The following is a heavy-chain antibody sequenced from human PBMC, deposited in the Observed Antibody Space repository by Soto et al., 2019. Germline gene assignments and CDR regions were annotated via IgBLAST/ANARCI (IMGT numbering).Heavy chain of an antibody. J-gene: IGHJ3*02. CDR2: IRGSGGST. CDR3: AKDPPVTSNTYDAFDI. V-gene: IGHV3-23*01. Sequence: EVQLLESGGGLVQPGGSLRLSCAASGFTFSSYAMSWVRQAPGKGLEWVSAIRGSGGSTYYADSVKGRFTISRDNSKNTLYLQMNSLRAEDTAVYSCAKDPPVTSNTYDAFDIWGQGTMVTVSS. D-gene: IGHD4-17*01. CDR1: GFTFSSYA.